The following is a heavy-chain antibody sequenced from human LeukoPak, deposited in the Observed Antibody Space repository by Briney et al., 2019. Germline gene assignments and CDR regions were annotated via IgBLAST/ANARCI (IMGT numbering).Heavy chain of an antibody. V-gene: IGHV1-2*02. CDR1: GYTFTGYY. CDR3: AKDPKYSSSSGFDY. CDR2: INPNSGGT. J-gene: IGHJ4*02. Sequence: ASVKVSCKASGYTFTGYYMHLVRQAPGQGLEWMGGINPNSGGTNYAQKFQGRVTMTRDTSTSTVYMELSSLRSEDTAVYYCAKDPKYSSSSGFDYWGQGTLVTVSS. D-gene: IGHD6-6*01.